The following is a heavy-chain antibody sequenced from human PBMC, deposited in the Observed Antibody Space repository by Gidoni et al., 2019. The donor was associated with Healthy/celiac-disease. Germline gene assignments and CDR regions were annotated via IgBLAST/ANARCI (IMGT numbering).Heavy chain of an antibody. J-gene: IGHJ4*02. CDR1: GFTFSSYA. CDR3: AKVVWGSYRMKYYFDY. V-gene: IGHV3-23*01. CDR2: ISGSGGST. D-gene: IGHD3-16*02. Sequence: EVQLLESGGGLVQPGGSLRLSCAASGFTFSSYAMSWVRQAPGKGLGWVSAISGSGGSTYYADSVKGRFTIARDNSKNTLYLQMNSLRAEDTAVYYCAKVVWGSYRMKYYFDYWGQGTLVTVSS.